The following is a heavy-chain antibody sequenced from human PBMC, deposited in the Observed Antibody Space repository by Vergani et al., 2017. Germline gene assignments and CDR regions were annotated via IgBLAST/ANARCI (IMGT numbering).Heavy chain of an antibody. J-gene: IGHJ4*02. V-gene: IGHV4-59*01. Sequence: QVQLQESGPGLVKPSETLSLTCTVSGGSISSYYWSWIRQPPGKGLEWVGYIYYSGSTNYNPSLKSRVTISVDTSKNLFSLKLSSVTAADTAVYYCARGVRDIVATKGVDYFDYWGQGTLVTVS. CDR1: GGSISSYY. CDR3: ARGVRDIVATKGVDYFDY. D-gene: IGHD5-12*01. CDR2: IYYSGST.